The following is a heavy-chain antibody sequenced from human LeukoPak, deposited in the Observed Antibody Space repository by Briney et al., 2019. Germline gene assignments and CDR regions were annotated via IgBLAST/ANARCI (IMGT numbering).Heavy chain of an antibody. Sequence: PGGSLRLSCAPSGFTFSSYAMSGVRQAPGKGREWVSAISGSGGSTYYADSVKGPFAISRDNSKNTLYLQMNSMRAEDTAVYYCAKDRSTAADDGLDYWGQGTLVTVSS. V-gene: IGHV3-23*01. J-gene: IGHJ4*02. CDR1: GFTFSSYA. CDR2: ISGSGGST. CDR3: AKDRSTAADDGLDY. D-gene: IGHD6-13*01.